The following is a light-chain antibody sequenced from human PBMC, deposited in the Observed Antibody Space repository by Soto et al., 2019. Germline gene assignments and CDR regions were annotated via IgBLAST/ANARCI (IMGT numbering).Light chain of an antibody. J-gene: IGLJ2*01. CDR3: AAWDGSLKGVV. CDR2: NNN. CDR1: SSNIGSNT. Sequence: QSVLTQPPSASGTPGQRVTLSCSGSSSNIGSNTVNWYQQFPGTAPKLLMYNNNQRPSGVPDRFSGSKSGTSASLAISGLQSEDEVDYYCAAWDGSLKGVVFGGGTKLTVL. V-gene: IGLV1-44*01.